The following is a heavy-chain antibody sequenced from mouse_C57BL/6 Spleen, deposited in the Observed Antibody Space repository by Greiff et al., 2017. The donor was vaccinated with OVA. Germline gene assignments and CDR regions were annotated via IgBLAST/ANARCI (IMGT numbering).Heavy chain of an antibody. CDR1: GFTFSSYT. J-gene: IGHJ3*01. D-gene: IGHD1-1*01. V-gene: IGHV5-9*01. CDR2: ISGGGGNT. CDR3: ARQDGSSYVKVWFAY. Sequence: EVMLVESGGGLVKPGGSLKLSCAASGFTFSSYTMSWVRQTPEKRLEWVATISGGGGNTYYPDSVKGRFTISRDNAKNTLYLQMSRLRSEDTALYYCARQDGSSYVKVWFAYWGQGTLVTVSA.